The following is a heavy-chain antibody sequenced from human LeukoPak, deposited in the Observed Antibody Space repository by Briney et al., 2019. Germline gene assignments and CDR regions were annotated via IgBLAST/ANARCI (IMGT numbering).Heavy chain of an antibody. CDR3: ARGSGSGSPPWY. CDR1: GVSITGYY. D-gene: IGHD3-10*01. J-gene: IGHJ4*02. CDR2: IYYSGST. V-gene: IGHV4-59*01. Sequence: SETLSLTCTVSGVSITGYYWSWIRQPPGKGLEWIGYIYYSGSTNYNPSLKSRATISVDTSKNQFSLNLSSVTAADTAVYYCARGSGSGSPPWYWGQGTLVTVSS.